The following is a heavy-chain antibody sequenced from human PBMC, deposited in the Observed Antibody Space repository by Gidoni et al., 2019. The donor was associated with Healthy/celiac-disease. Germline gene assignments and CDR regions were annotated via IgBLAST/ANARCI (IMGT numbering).Heavy chain of an antibody. Sequence: EVQLVESGGGLVKPGGSLRLSCAASGFTFSSYSMNWVRQAPGKGLEWVPSISSSSSYIYYADAVKGRFTISRDNAKNSLYLQMNSLRAEDTAVYYCARDRGTKLLWFGELSFSFDIWGQGTMVTVSS. V-gene: IGHV3-21*01. CDR3: ARDRGTKLLWFGELSFSFDI. J-gene: IGHJ3*02. CDR1: GFTFSSYS. D-gene: IGHD3-10*01. CDR2: ISSSSSYI.